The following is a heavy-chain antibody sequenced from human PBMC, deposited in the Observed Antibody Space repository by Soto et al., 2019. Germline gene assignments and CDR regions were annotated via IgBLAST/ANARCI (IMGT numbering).Heavy chain of an antibody. CDR3: AMGISSGWYGQGNYGMDV. Sequence: SVKVSCKASGGTFNSYAISWVRQAPGQGLEWMGGIIPIFGTANYAQKFQGRVTITADESTSTAYMELSSLRSEDTAVYYCAMGISSGWYGQGNYGMDVWGQGTTVTVSS. D-gene: IGHD6-19*01. V-gene: IGHV1-69*13. CDR2: IIPIFGTA. J-gene: IGHJ6*02. CDR1: GGTFNSYA.